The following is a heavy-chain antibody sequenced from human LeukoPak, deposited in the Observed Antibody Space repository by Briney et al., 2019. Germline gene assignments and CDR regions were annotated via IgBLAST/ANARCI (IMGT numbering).Heavy chain of an antibody. CDR1: GYTFTSRG. D-gene: IGHD6-13*01. V-gene: IGHV1-18*01. CDR2: ISPYNGNT. J-gene: IGHJ3*02. Sequence: ASVKVSCKASGYTFTSRGISWVRLAPGQGLEWMGWISPYNGNTNYAQKLQGRVTMTTDTSTSTAYTELRSLRSDDTAVYYCARESLAAAGIHAFDIWGQGTMVTVSS. CDR3: ARESLAAAGIHAFDI.